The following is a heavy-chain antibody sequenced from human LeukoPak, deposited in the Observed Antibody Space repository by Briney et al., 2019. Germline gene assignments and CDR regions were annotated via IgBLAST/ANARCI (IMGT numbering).Heavy chain of an antibody. J-gene: IGHJ6*03. V-gene: IGHV3-15*01. CDR3: TTDHGGGDYYYYYYMDV. CDR1: GFSFSNAW. Sequence: GGSLTLSCAASGFSFSNAWMSWVRQAPGKGLEWVGRIKSKTDGGTPDYAATVKGRFTISRDDSKNTLYLQMNSLKTEDTAVYYCTTDHGGGDYYYYYYMDVWGKGTAVTVSS. CDR2: IKSKTDGGTP.